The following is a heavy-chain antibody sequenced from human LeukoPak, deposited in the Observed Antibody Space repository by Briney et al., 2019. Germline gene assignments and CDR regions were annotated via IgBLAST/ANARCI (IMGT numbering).Heavy chain of an antibody. V-gene: IGHV3-30*04. CDR1: GFILSNYA. D-gene: IGHD7-27*01. J-gene: IGHJ2*01. CDR2: ISYDGNKR. Sequence: GGSLRLSCGGSGFILSNYAFHWVRQAPGKGLEWVAVISYDGNKRYYADSVKGRFTISRDNSQNTLSLQMNSLRIEDTAVYYCARELVSLGTGYFDLWGRGTLVTVSS. CDR3: ARELVSLGTGYFDL.